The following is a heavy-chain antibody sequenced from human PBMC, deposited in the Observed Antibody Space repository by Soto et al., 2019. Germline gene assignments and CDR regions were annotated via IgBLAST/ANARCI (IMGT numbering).Heavy chain of an antibody. D-gene: IGHD3-3*01. CDR2: MNHCGST. CDR1: GGSISSGGYY. CDR3: ARQIGRWLWTFDI. V-gene: IGHV4-39*01. J-gene: IGHJ3*02. Sequence: PSETLSLTCTVSGGSISSGGYYWSWIRQPPGKGLEWIASMNHCGSTHYNPSLHGRLTISVDASKSRFSLQLTSVTAADTSFYYCARQIGRWLWTFDIWGQGTMVTVSS.